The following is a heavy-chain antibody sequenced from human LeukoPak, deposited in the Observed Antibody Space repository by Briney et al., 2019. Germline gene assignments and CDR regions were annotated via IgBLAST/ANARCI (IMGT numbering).Heavy chain of an antibody. CDR1: GGSISRGDYY. V-gene: IGHV4-30-4*01. CDR3: ARVADYYGSGSYYNLPIYFDY. Sequence: PSQTLSLTCTVSGGSISRGDYYWRWIRQPPGKGLEWIGYIYYSGSTYYNPSLKSRVTISVDTSKNQFSLKLSSVTAADTAVYYCARVADYYGSGSYYNLPIYFDYWGQGTLVTVSS. J-gene: IGHJ4*02. D-gene: IGHD3-10*01. CDR2: IYYSGST.